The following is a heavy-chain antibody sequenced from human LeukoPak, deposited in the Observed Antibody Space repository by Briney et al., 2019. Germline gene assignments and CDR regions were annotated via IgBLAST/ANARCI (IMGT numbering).Heavy chain of an antibody. D-gene: IGHD6-19*01. V-gene: IGHV4-4*02. Sequence: SGTLSLTCAVSGGSISSTNWWSWVRQPPGKGLEWIGEIYRSGTTNYKPSLKSRVTISLDKSRNHFSLKLTSVTAADTAMYYCARSSSGWYSPLYGWGQGTLVIVSS. CDR3: ARSSSGWYSPLYG. CDR1: GGSISSTNW. J-gene: IGHJ4*02. CDR2: IYRSGTT.